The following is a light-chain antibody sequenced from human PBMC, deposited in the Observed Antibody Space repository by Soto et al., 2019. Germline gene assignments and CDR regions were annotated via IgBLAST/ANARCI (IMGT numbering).Light chain of an antibody. CDR2: DVS. CDR1: SSDVGGYNY. CDR3: SSYTSSYTYV. V-gene: IGLV2-14*01. Sequence: QSALTQPASVSGSPGQSITISCTGTSSDVGGYNYVSWYQQHPGKAPKLMIYDVSNRPSGVSNRFSGSKSGNTASLTISGLQAEDEADYYCSSYTSSYTYVSGTGTKVTVL. J-gene: IGLJ1*01.